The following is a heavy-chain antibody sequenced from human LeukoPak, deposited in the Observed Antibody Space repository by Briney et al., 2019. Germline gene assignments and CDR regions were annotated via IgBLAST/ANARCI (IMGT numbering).Heavy chain of an antibody. CDR2: IVSNGGNT. CDR1: GFTFSDYW. D-gene: IGHD3-3*01. J-gene: IGHJ4*02. V-gene: IGHV3-64*02. CDR3: ARGGYYAASDI. Sequence: PGGSLRLSCLASGFTFSDYWMSWLRQAPGMGLEYVSAIVSNGGNTYYADCVRGRFTISRDNSKDTVYLQMGSLRPEDTAVYYCARGGYYAASDIWGQGALVTVSS.